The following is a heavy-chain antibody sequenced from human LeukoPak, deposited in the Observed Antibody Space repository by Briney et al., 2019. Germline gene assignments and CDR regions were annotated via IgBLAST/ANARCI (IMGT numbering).Heavy chain of an antibody. CDR1: GFTFSSYG. V-gene: IGHV3-33*01. Sequence: GRSLRLSCAASGFTFSSYGMHWVRQAPGKGLEWVAVIWYDGSNKYYADSVKGRFTISRDNSKNTLYLQMNSLRAEDTAVYYCASALTAMVYDAFDIWGQGTMVTVSS. CDR3: ASALTAMVYDAFDI. CDR2: IWYDGSNK. J-gene: IGHJ3*02. D-gene: IGHD5-18*01.